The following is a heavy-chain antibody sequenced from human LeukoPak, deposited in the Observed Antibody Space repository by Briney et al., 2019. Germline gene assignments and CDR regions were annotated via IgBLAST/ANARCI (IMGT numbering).Heavy chain of an antibody. V-gene: IGHV3-23*01. Sequence: PGGSLRLSCAASGFTFSSYAVSWVRQAPGKGLEWVSAISGSGGSTYYADSVKGRFTISRDNSKNTLYLQMNSLRAEDTAVYYCAKDMYCSSTSCWTDYWGQGTLVTVSS. CDR3: AKDMYCSSTSCWTDY. CDR1: GFTFSSYA. J-gene: IGHJ4*02. CDR2: ISGSGGST. D-gene: IGHD2-2*01.